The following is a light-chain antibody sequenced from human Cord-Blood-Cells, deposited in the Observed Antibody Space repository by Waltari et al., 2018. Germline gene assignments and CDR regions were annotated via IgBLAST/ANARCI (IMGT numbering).Light chain of an antibody. CDR3: AAWDDSLNGSVV. V-gene: IGLV1-44*01. CDR1: SSNIGSNP. CDR2: SNN. J-gene: IGLJ2*01. Sequence: QSVLTQPPSASGTPGQRVTISCSGSSSNIGSNPVNWYQQLPGTAPKLLIHSNNQRPSGVPDRFSGSKSGTSASLAISGLQSEDEADYYCAAWDDSLNGSVVFGGGTKLTVL.